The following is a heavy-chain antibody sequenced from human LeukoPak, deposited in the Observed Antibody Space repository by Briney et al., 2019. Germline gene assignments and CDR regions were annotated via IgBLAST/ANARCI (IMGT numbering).Heavy chain of an antibody. CDR3: ARSPGGRYYPFDI. CDR2: IYYSGST. J-gene: IGHJ3*02. CDR1: GDSISNSNYY. D-gene: IGHD1-26*01. Sequence: KPSETLSLTCTVSGDSISNSNYYWGWIRQPPGKGLQWMGDIYYSGSTNYNPSLKGRVTISLDMSKNQFSLNLRSVTAADTAVYYCARSPGGRYYPFDIWGQGTMVTVSS. V-gene: IGHV4-61*05.